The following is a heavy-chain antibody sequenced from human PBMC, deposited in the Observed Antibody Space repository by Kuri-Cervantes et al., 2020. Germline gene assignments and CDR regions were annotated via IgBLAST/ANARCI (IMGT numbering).Heavy chain of an antibody. CDR3: ASNLLYSSGSDYYGMDF. V-gene: IGHV5-51*01. D-gene: IGHD6-19*01. J-gene: IGHJ6*02. CDR2: IYPGDSET. CDR1: GYSFTSYW. Sequence: GESLKISCTASGYSFTSYWIGWVRQMPGKGLEWMGIIYPGDSETRYSPSFQGQVTISADKSISTAYLQWSSLKASDTAMYYCASNLLYSSGSDYYGMDFWGQGTTVTVSS.